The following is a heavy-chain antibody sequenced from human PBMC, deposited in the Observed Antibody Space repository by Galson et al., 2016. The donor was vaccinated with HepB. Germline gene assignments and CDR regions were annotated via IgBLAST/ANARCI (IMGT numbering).Heavy chain of an antibody. V-gene: IGHV4-4*02. CDR2: VHHSGNT. J-gene: IGHJ4*02. D-gene: IGHD5-12*01. CDR3: VRNGGYDFVD. Sequence: SETLSLTCAVSGVSISGRKWWSWVRQPPGKGLEWVGEVHHSGNTNFNPSLKSRVSISVDKSMNQVSLRLWSVTAADTALYYCVRNGGYDFVDWGQGALVTVSS. CDR1: GVSISGRKW.